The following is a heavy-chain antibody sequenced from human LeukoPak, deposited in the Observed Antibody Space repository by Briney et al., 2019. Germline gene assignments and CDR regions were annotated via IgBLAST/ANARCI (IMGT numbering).Heavy chain of an antibody. D-gene: IGHD3-10*01. CDR1: GYTFTGYY. Sequence: GASVKVSCKASGYTFTGYYMHWVRQAPGQGLEWMGWINPNGGGTNYAQKFQGRVTMTTDTSISTAYMELGGLRYDDTAMYYCARVSSSGDYYDNWGQGTLVTVSS. V-gene: IGHV1-2*02. CDR3: ARVSSSGDYYDN. CDR2: INPNGGGT. J-gene: IGHJ4*02.